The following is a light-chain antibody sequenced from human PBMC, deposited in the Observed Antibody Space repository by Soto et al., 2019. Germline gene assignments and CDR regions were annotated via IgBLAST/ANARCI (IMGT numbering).Light chain of an antibody. CDR1: QSISSF. Sequence: DIQMTQSPSTLSASVGDRVTITCRANQSISSFLAWYQQKPGRAPKLLIYKASSLEGGVPSRFSGSRSGTEFTLTVSSLQPDDFATYYCQQYNGYSRTFGQGTKVEIK. CDR3: QQYNGYSRT. V-gene: IGKV1-5*03. CDR2: KAS. J-gene: IGKJ1*01.